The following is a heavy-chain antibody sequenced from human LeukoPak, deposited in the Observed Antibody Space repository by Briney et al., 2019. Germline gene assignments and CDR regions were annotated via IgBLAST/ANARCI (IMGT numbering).Heavy chain of an antibody. CDR3: AKCSGDYHLDY. D-gene: IGHD4-17*01. CDR2: ISGTGGST. J-gene: IGHJ4*02. CDR1: GFTFDDYG. V-gene: IGHV3-23*01. Sequence: GGSLRLSCAASGFTFDDYGMSWVRQAPGKGLEWVSAISGTGGSTYYADSVKGRFTISRDNFNNTLYLQMNSLRAEDTAVYYCAKCSGDYHLDYWGQGTLVTVSS.